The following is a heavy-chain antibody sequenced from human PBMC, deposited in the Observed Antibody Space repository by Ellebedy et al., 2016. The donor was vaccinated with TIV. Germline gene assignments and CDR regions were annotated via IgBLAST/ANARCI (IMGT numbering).Heavy chain of an antibody. CDR2: INHSGST. Sequence: SETLSLTCTVSGGSISSYYWSWIRQPPGKGLEWIGEINHSGSTNYNPSLKSRVTISVDTSKNQFSLKLSSVTAADTAVYYCARGNMITFGGVIVLRYYGMDVWGQGTTVTVSS. J-gene: IGHJ6*02. CDR1: GGSISSYY. V-gene: IGHV4-34*01. D-gene: IGHD3-16*02. CDR3: ARGNMITFGGVIVLRYYGMDV.